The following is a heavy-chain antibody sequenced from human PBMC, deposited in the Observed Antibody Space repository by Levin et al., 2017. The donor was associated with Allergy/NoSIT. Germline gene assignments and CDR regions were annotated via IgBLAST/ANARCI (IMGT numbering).Heavy chain of an antibody. J-gene: IGHJ4*02. CDR2: INPSDGST. CDR1: GYTFTTFY. Sequence: GESLKISCKASGYTFTTFYLHWVRQAPGQGLEWMGIINPSDGSTNYAQKFQGRVTMTRDTPTSTVYMEVSSLRSEDTAVYYCVRDLRGYDRFDYWGQGILVTVSS. D-gene: IGHD5-12*01. CDR3: VRDLRGYDRFDY. V-gene: IGHV1-46*01.